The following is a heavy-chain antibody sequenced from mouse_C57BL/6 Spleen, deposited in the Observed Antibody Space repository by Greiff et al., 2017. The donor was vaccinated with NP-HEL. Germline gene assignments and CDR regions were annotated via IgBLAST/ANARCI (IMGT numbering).Heavy chain of an antibody. J-gene: IGHJ2*01. CDR1: GYTFTDYE. Sequence: VQLQQSGAELVRPGASVTLSCKASGYTFTDYEMHWVKQTPVHGLEWIGAIDPETGGTAYNQKFKGKAILTADESSSTAYMELHSLTSEDSAFYYDTRGRDYDRQFRFDYWGQGTTLTVSS. CDR3: TRGRDYDRQFRFDY. CDR2: IDPETGGT. D-gene: IGHD2-4*01. V-gene: IGHV1-15*01.